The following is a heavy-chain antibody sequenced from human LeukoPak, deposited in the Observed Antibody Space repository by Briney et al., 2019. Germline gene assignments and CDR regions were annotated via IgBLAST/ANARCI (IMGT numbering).Heavy chain of an antibody. D-gene: IGHD3-10*01. CDR2: ISSSGSTI. Sequence: GGSLRLSCAASGFTFSSYEMNWVRHSPGKGLEWVSCISSSGSTIYYADSVKGRFTISRDNAKNSLYLQMNSLRAEDTAVYYCARDLWFRDLTLPDYWGQGTLVTVSS. V-gene: IGHV3-48*03. J-gene: IGHJ4*02. CDR1: GFTFSSYE. CDR3: ARDLWFRDLTLPDY.